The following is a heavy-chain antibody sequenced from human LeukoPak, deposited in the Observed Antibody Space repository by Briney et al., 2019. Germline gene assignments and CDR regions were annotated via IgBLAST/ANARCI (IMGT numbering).Heavy chain of an antibody. CDR1: GFTFDDYA. V-gene: IGHV3-9*01. J-gene: IGHJ3*02. CDR2: ISWNSGSI. CDR3: AKDIQIAAAGLAPFNAFDI. D-gene: IGHD6-13*01. Sequence: GRSLRLSCAASGFTFDDYAMHWVRQAPGKGLEWVSGISWNSGSIGYADSVKGRFTISRGNAKNSLYLRMNSLRAEDTALYYCAKDIQIAAAGLAPFNAFDIWGQGTMVTVSS.